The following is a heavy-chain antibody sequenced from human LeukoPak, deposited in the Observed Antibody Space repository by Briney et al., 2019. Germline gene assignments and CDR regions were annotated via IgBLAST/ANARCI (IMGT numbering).Heavy chain of an antibody. CDR2: ISAYNGNT. J-gene: IGHJ6*02. CDR3: AREGYDILTGPYYYYGMDV. V-gene: IGHV1-18*01. D-gene: IGHD3-9*01. CDR1: GYTFTSYD. Sequence: ASVKVSCKASGYTFTSYDINWVRQAPGQGLEWMGWISAYNGNTNYAQKLQGRVTMTTDTSTSTAYMELRSLRSDDTAVYYCAREGYDILTGPYYYYGMDVWGQGTTVTVSS.